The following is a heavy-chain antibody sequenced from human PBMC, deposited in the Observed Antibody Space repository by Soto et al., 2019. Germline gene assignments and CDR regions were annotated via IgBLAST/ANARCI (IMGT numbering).Heavy chain of an antibody. J-gene: IGHJ6*02. V-gene: IGHV1-3*01. Sequence: ASVKVSCKASGDTRTDFSMHWVRQAPGQRPEWMGWLSVGNGDTKYSQKFQGRVTITRDTSARTAYMELSNLRSEDTAVYYCATSEGDCGGGSCYNYFYYYGMDVWGQGATVTVSS. CDR3: ATSEGDCGGGSCYNYFYYYGMDV. D-gene: IGHD2-15*01. CDR2: LSVGNGDT. CDR1: GDTRTDFS.